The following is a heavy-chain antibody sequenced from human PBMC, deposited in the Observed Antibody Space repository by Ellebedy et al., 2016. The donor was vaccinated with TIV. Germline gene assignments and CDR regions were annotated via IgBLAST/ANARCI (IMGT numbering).Heavy chain of an antibody. V-gene: IGHV4-34*01. CDR3: ARVTNDGDALDY. J-gene: IGHJ4*02. Sequence: MPGGSLRLSCAVYGGSFSGYYWSWIRQPPGKGLEWIGEINHSGSTNYNPSLKSRVTVSVDTSKNQFSLKLSSVIAADTAVYYCARVTNDGDALDYWGQGTLVTVSS. D-gene: IGHD4-17*01. CDR2: INHSGST. CDR1: GGSFSGYY.